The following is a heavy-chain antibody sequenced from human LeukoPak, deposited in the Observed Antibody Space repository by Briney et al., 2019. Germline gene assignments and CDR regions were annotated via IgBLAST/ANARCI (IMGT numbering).Heavy chain of an antibody. J-gene: IGHJ4*02. V-gene: IGHV4-59*12. CDR1: GGSISSYY. CDR2: IYHSGNT. D-gene: IGHD4-17*01. Sequence: PSETLSLTCTVSGGSISSYYWSWIRQSPGKGLEWIGYIYHSGNTNYNPSLKSRVTISVDTSKNQISLKLSSVTAADTAVYYCARRDPYGDYDFDYWGQGTLVTVSS. CDR3: ARRDPYGDYDFDY.